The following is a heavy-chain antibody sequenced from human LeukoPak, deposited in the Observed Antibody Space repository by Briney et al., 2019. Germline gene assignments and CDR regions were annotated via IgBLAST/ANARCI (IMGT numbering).Heavy chain of an antibody. Sequence: RASVKVSCKASGYTFTSYGISWVRQAPGQGLEWMGWISAYNGNTNYAQKLQGRVTMTTDTSTSTAYMELRSPRSDDTAVYYYARDYCTNGVCSLFDYWGQGTLVTVSS. CDR1: GYTFTSYG. J-gene: IGHJ4*02. CDR2: ISAYNGNT. V-gene: IGHV1-18*01. CDR3: ARDYCTNGVCSLFDY. D-gene: IGHD2-8*01.